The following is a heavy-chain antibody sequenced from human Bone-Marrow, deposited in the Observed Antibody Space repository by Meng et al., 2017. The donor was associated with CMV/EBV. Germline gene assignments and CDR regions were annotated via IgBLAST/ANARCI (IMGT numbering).Heavy chain of an antibody. J-gene: IGHJ5*02. CDR1: GGSISSSNW. D-gene: IGHD6-19*01. Sequence: GSLRLSCAVSGGSISSSNWWSWVRQPPGKGLEWIGEIYHSGSTNYNPSLKSRVTISVDKSKNQFSLKLSSVTAADTAVYYCARAHAVARSYHWGQGTLVTVSS. V-gene: IGHV4-4*02. CDR3: ARAHAVARSYH. CDR2: IYHSGST.